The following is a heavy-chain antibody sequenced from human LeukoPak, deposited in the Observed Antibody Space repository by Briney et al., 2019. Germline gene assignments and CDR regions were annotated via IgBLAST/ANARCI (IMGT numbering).Heavy chain of an antibody. D-gene: IGHD1-1*01. J-gene: IGHJ5*02. CDR2: INHSGST. V-gene: IGHV4-34*01. CDR1: GGSFSGYY. Sequence: SETLSLTCAVYGGSFSGYYWSWIRQPPGKGLEWIGEINHSGSTNYNPSLKSRVTISVDTSKNQFSLKLSSVTAADTAVYYCARGSVDNWNDRWLDPGGQGTLVTVSS. CDR3: ARGSVDNWNDRWLDP.